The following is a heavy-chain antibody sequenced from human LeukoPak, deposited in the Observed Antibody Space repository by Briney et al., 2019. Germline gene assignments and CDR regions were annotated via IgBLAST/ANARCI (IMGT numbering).Heavy chain of an antibody. CDR2: IYSGGST. CDR1: GFTVSSNY. V-gene: IGHV3-53*01. D-gene: IGHD5-18*01. J-gene: IGHJ6*02. Sequence: GGSLRLSCAASGFTVSSNYMSWVRQAPGKGLEWVSVIYSGGSTYYADSVKGRFTISRDNSKNTLYLQMNGLRAEDTAVYYCARGSAVQLWYYYYYGMDVWGQGTTVTVSS. CDR3: ARGSAVQLWYYYYYGMDV.